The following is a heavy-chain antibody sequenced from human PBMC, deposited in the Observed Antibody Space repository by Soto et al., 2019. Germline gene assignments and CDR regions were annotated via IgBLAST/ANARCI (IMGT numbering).Heavy chain of an antibody. CDR1: GFTFSNYA. CDR2: ISSNGVGT. J-gene: IGHJ6*03. Sequence: EVQLVESGGGLVQPGGSLRHSCAASGFTFSNYAMDWVRQAPGKVLEYVSGISSNGVGTYYANSVKDRFTISRDNSKNTLYLQMGSLRAEDMAVYYCARREQSDYYYMDVWGKGTSVTVSS. CDR3: ARREQSDYYYMDV. D-gene: IGHD6-19*01. V-gene: IGHV3-64*01.